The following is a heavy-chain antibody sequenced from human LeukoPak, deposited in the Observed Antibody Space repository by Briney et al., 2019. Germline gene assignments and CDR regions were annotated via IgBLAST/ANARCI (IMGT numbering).Heavy chain of an antibody. V-gene: IGHV4-30-4*01. Sequence: PSETLSLTCTVSGGSISSGDYYWSWIRQPPGKGLEWIGYIYYSGSTYYNPSLKSRVTISVDTSKNQFSLKLSSVTAADTAVYYCARYYYDSSGYPTGAFDIWGQGTMVTVSS. J-gene: IGHJ3*02. CDR1: GGSISSGDYY. CDR3: ARYYYDSSGYPTGAFDI. D-gene: IGHD3-22*01. CDR2: IYYSGST.